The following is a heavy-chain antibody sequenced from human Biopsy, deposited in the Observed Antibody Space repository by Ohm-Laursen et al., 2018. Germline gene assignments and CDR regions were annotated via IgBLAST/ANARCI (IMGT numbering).Heavy chain of an antibody. Sequence: SQTLSLTRTVSGGSISSDYWSWIRQPPRKGLEWIGYISSRGTTNSNPSLRGRITISVDTSKNQFSLKLNSVSAADTALFFCARLYRLDDYWNDDPPDAFDVWGPGTMVTVSS. D-gene: IGHD3-3*01. CDR1: GGSISSDY. CDR2: ISSRGTT. J-gene: IGHJ3*01. V-gene: IGHV4-59*01. CDR3: ARLYRLDDYWNDDPPDAFDV.